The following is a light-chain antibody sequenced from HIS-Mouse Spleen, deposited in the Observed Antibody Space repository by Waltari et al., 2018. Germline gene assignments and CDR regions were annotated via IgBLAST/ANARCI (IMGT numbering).Light chain of an antibody. CDR3: QSADSSGTYPV. J-gene: IGLJ2*01. V-gene: IGLV3-25*03. CDR2: KDS. CDR1: AMPKHY. Sequence: SYELPQPPSVSVSPGQTARITCSGDAMPKHYAYWYQQKPGQAPVLVIYKDSERPSGIPERFSGSSSGTTVTLTISGVQAEDEADYYCQSADSSGTYPVFGGGTKLTVL.